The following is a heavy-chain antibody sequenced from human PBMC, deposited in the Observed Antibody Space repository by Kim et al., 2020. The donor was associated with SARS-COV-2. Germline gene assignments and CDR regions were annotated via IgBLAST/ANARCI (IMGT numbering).Heavy chain of an antibody. CDR3: ARLTPGGALPKARLNYYYYYGMDV. D-gene: IGHD2-15*01. V-gene: IGHV4-34*01. CDR1: GGSFSGYY. J-gene: IGHJ6*02. Sequence: SETLSLTCAVYGGSFSGYYWSWIRQPPGKGLEWIGEINHSGSTNYNPSLKSRVTISVDTSKNQFSLKLSSVTAADTAVYYCARLTPGGALPKARLNYYYYYGMDVWGQGTTVTVSS. CDR2: INHSGST.